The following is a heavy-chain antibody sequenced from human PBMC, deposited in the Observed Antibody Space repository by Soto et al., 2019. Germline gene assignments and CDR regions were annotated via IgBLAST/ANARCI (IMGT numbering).Heavy chain of an antibody. CDR2: IKQDGSEK. CDR1: GFTFSSYW. D-gene: IGHD3-22*01. V-gene: IGHV3-7*01. Sequence: GGSLRLSCAASGFTFSSYWMSWVRQAPGKGLEWVANIKQDGSEKYYVDSVKGRFTISRDNAKNSLYLQMNSLRAEDTAVYYCARDQLYYNDISGRPLNAFDVWGQGTMVTVSS. CDR3: ARDQLYYNDISGRPLNAFDV. J-gene: IGHJ3*01.